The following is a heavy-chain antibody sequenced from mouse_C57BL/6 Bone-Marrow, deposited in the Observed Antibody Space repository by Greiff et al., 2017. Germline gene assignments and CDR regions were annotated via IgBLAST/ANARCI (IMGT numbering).Heavy chain of an antibody. J-gene: IGHJ3*01. V-gene: IGHV1-64*01. D-gene: IGHD2-4*01. CDR1: GYTFTSYW. CDR3: ACARGEMGLRRLFAY. CDR2: IHPNSGST. Sequence: QVQLQQPGAELVKPGASVKLSCKASGYTFTSYWMHWVKQRPGQGLEWIGMIHPNSGSTNYNEKFKSKATLTVDKSSSTAYMQLSSLTSEDSAVYYCACARGEMGLRRLFAYWGQGTLVTVSA.